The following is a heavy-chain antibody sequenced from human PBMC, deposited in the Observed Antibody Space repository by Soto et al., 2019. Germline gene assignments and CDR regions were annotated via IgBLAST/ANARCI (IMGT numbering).Heavy chain of an antibody. Sequence: QVQLVQSGAEVKKPGASGKVSCKASCYTFTSYGISWVRQAPGQEREWMGWISAYNGNTNYAQKLQGRVTMTTDTSTSTAYMEMRSLRSDDTAVYYCARGHDDYGDYYYGMDVWGQGTTVTVSS. CDR2: ISAYNGNT. J-gene: IGHJ6*02. CDR3: ARGHDDYGDYYYGMDV. D-gene: IGHD4-17*01. CDR1: CYTFTSYG. V-gene: IGHV1-18*01.